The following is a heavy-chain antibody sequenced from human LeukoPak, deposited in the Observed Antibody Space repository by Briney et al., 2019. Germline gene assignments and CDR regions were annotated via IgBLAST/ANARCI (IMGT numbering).Heavy chain of an antibody. Sequence: ASVKVSCKASGYTFSSYGISWVRQAPGQGLEWMGWISTYNGNTNYAQRLQGRVTMTTDTSASSAYMELSRLRSDDTAVYYCARVAAYYYDSSEAVKDAFDIWGQGTMVTVSS. J-gene: IGHJ3*02. CDR3: ARVAAYYYDSSEAVKDAFDI. D-gene: IGHD3-22*01. CDR2: ISTYNGNT. V-gene: IGHV1-18*01. CDR1: GYTFSSYG.